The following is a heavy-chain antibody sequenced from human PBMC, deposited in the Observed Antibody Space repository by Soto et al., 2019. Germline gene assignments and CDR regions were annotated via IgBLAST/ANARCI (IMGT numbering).Heavy chain of an antibody. Sequence: EVRLVESGGDLVQRGGSLRLSCAASGFPFSSYWMHWVRHTPGKGLDWVARISGDGVTTYYADSVTGRFTVSRDNAKNILSLQINGLRAEDTAVYYCAREYYGLLTGYYADYWGQGTLVSVSS. V-gene: IGHV3-74*01. J-gene: IGHJ4*02. CDR3: AREYYGLLTGYYADY. CDR1: GFPFSSYW. CDR2: ISGDGVTT. D-gene: IGHD3-9*01.